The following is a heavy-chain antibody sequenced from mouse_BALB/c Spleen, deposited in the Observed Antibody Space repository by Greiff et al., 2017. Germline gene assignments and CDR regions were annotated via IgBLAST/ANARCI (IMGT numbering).Heavy chain of an antibody. V-gene: IGHV2-2*02. CDR3: ASDGYFYAMDY. D-gene: IGHD2-3*01. J-gene: IGHJ4*01. CDR1: GFSLTSYG. CDR2: IWSGGST. Sequence: VKLMESGPGLVQPSQSLSITCTVSGFSLTSYGVHWVRQSPGKGLEWLGVIWSGGSTDYNAAFISRLSISKDNSKSQVFFKMNSLQANDTAIYYCASDGYFYAMDYWGQGTSVTVSS.